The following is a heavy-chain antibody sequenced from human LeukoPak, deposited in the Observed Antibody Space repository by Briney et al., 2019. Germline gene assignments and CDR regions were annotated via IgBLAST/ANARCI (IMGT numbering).Heavy chain of an antibody. CDR2: MHGGNGNT. CDR3: AREGSYCVGGDCYSFDF. D-gene: IGHD2-21*02. CDR1: GYKFISHY. J-gene: IGHJ4*02. V-gene: IGHV1-2*02. Sequence: ASVRVSCKASGYKFISHYLQWVRQAPGLGPEWMGWMHGGNGNTRYAEKFGGRVTMTRHTSTGTAYMDLSTLTSDDTAVYYCAREGSYCVGGDCYSFDFWGQGTLVTASS.